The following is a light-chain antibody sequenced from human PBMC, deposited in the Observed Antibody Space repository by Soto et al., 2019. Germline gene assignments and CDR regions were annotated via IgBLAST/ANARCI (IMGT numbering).Light chain of an antibody. CDR2: AAS. CDR1: QSISTH. J-gene: IGKJ4*01. V-gene: IGKV1-39*01. CDR3: QQSYITPAG. Sequence: IQMTQSPSSLSASVGDRVTITCRASQSISTHLNWYQQKPGKAPNLLIYAASSLQSGVPSRFSGRGSGTDFTLTISSLQPEDFATDFCQQSYITPAGFGGGTKVDI.